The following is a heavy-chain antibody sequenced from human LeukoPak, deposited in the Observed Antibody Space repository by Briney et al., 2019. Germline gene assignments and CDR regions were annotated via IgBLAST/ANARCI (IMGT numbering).Heavy chain of an antibody. CDR1: GFTFKTYS. D-gene: IGHD5-12*01. J-gene: IGHJ4*02. CDR2: ISSGGTYV. V-gene: IGHV3-21*01. Sequence: GGSLRLSWVVSGFTFKTYSMNWVRQAPGKGLEWVSSISSGGTYVDYADSVKGRFTISRDNAKNSLYLQMNSLRAEDTAVFYCARDPGYSNSPYYLDYWGQGTLVTVSS. CDR3: ARDPGYSNSPYYLDY.